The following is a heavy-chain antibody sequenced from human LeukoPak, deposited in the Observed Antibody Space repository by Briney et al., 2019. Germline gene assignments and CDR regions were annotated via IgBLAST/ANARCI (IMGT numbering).Heavy chain of an antibody. D-gene: IGHD3-10*01. CDR3: ARADNRITMVRGVIMLGRYNWFDP. V-gene: IGHV4-59*08. CDR2: IYYSGST. Sequence: SETLSLTCADPGGSVRSSFWCWIRQPPGKGLEWIGYIYYSGSTYYNPSLKSRVTISVDTSKNQFSLKLSSVTAADTAVYYCARADNRITMVRGVIMLGRYNWFDPSVEGSLVTVSS. J-gene: IGHJ5*02. CDR1: GGSVRSSF.